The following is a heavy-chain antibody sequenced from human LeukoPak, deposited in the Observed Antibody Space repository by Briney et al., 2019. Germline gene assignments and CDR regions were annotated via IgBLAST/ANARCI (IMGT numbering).Heavy chain of an antibody. J-gene: IGHJ4*02. V-gene: IGHV1-69*04. D-gene: IGHD6-19*01. CDR1: GGTFSSYT. CDR2: IIPILGIA. CDR3: ARDLAVAGDY. Sequence: SVKVSCKASGGTFSSYTITWVRQAPGQRLEWMGRIIPILGIANYAQKFQGRVTITADKSTSTAYMELSSLRSEDTAVYYCARDLAVAGDYWGQGTLVTVSS.